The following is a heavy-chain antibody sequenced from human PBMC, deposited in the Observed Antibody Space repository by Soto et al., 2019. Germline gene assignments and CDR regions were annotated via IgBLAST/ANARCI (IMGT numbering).Heavy chain of an antibody. J-gene: IGHJ4*02. CDR1: GFTFSSYG. CDR3: AKGKGVGATPDGANC. Sequence: EMQVLESGGGLVQPGGSLRLSCAASGFTFSSYGMNWVRQAPGKGLEWVPGIRSDGDTTYNADSVKGRFTVSRDTSKNTVDLQMNSLRAEDTAVYYCAKGKGVGATPDGANCWGQGTLVTVSS. D-gene: IGHD1-26*01. V-gene: IGHV3-23*01. CDR2: IRSDGDTT.